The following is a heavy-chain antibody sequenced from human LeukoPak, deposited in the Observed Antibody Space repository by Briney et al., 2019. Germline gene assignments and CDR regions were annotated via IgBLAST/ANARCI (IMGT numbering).Heavy chain of an antibody. CDR1: GFTFSGYG. J-gene: IGHJ4*02. D-gene: IGHD1-26*01. V-gene: IGHV3-30*02. CDR3: AKAGGAQGWGRSEGTDY. CDR2: IRYDGSNK. Sequence: TGGSLRLSCVASGFTFSGYGMHWVRQAPGKGLEWVAFIRYDGSNKYYADSVKGRFTISRDNSKNTLYLQMSSLRREDTAVYYCAKAGGAQGWGRSEGTDYWGQGTLVIVSS.